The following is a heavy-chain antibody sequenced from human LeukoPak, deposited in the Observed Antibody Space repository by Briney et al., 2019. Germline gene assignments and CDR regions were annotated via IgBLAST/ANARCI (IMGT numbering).Heavy chain of an antibody. CDR1: GYTFTSYG. V-gene: IGHV1-18*01. J-gene: IGHJ4*02. Sequence: ASVKVSCKASGYTFTSYGIIWVRQAPRQGLEWTGWISAYDGNTNYAQNFQGRVTMTTDTSTSTAYMELRSLRSDDTAVYYCARNVGPPNRLVTTKGYFDYWGQGTLVTVSS. CDR3: ARNVGPPNRLVTTKGYFDY. CDR2: ISAYDGNT. D-gene: IGHD3-9*01.